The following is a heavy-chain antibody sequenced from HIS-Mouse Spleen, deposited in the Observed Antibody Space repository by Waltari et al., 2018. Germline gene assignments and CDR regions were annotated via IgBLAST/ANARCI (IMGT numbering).Heavy chain of an antibody. V-gene: IGHV4-39*07. CDR3: AREIPYSSSWYDWYFDL. Sequence: QLQLQESGPGLVKPSETLSLTCPVSGGPISSSSYYWGGFRQPPGKGLEWIGSIYYSGSPSYNPSLKSRVTISVDTSKNQFSLKLSSVTAADTAVYYCAREIPYSSSWYDWYFDLWGRGTLVTVSS. CDR1: GGPISSSSYY. CDR2: IYYSGSP. J-gene: IGHJ2*01. D-gene: IGHD6-13*01.